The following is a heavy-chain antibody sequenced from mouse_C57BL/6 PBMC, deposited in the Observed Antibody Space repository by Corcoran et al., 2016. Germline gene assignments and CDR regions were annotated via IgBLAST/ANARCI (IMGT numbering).Heavy chain of an antibody. CDR3: TYDYDFYWYFDV. CDR1: GYSITSGYY. CDR2: ISYDGSN. D-gene: IGHD2-4*01. J-gene: IGHJ1*03. V-gene: IGHV3-6*01. Sequence: DVQLQESGHGLVKPSQSLSLTCSVTGYSITSGYYWNWIRQFPGNKLEWMGYISYDGSNNYNPSLKNRISITRDTSKNQFFLKLNSVTTEDTATYYCTYDYDFYWYFDVCGIGTTVTVSS.